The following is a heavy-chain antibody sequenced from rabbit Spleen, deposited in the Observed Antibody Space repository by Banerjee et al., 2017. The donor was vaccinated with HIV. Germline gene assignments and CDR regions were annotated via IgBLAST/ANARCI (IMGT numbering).Heavy chain of an antibody. J-gene: IGHJ4*01. CDR1: GFSFNSGYD. D-gene: IGHD1-1*01. V-gene: IGHV1S40*01. CDR3: VRGASSDGYYNL. Sequence: QSLEESGGGLVKPGASLTLTCKASGFSFNSGYDMCWVRQAPGKGLEWIACIVTGSGSTYYASWAKGRFTISKTSSTTVTLQMTSLTAADTATYFCVRGASSDGYYNLWGQGTLVTVS. CDR2: IVTGSGST.